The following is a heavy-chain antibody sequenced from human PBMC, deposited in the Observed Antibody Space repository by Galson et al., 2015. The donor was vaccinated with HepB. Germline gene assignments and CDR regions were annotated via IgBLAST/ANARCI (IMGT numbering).Heavy chain of an antibody. CDR3: ARDWGYCSGGSCYPDY. CDR1: GYTFTSYA. D-gene: IGHD2-15*01. J-gene: IGHJ4*02. Sequence: SVKVSCKASGYTFTSYAMHWVRQAPGQRLEWMGWINAGNGNTKYSQKFQGRVTITRDTSASTAYMELSSLRSEDTAVYYCARDWGYCSGGSCYPDYWGQGTLVTVSS. V-gene: IGHV1-3*01. CDR2: INAGNGNT.